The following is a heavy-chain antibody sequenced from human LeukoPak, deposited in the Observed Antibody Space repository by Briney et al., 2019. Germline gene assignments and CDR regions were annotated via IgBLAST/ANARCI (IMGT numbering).Heavy chain of an antibody. CDR2: IIPMFGTA. D-gene: IGHD4-23*01. Sequence: SVKVSCKASGGTFSSYAISWVRQAPGQGLEWMGGIIPMFGTANYAQKFQGRVTVTADESTSTAYMELSSLRSEDTAVYYCAREPLDSGGNAFDYWGQGTLVTVSS. CDR3: AREPLDSGGNAFDY. J-gene: IGHJ4*02. V-gene: IGHV1-69*13. CDR1: GGTFSSYA.